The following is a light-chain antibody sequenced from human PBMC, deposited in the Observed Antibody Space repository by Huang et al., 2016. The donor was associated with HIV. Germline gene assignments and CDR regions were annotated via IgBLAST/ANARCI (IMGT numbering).Light chain of an antibody. J-gene: IGKJ1*01. Sequence: DIVMTQTPISLSVTPGQPASMSCKSNQSLLSGDGKTSLYWYQQKPGQSPHLLIYEVSTRLSGVSDRFSGSGSATDFTLKISRVEAEDVGTYFCMQSRHFPLTFGHGTKVEVK. CDR1: QSLLSGDGKTS. CDR2: EVS. V-gene: IGKV2-29*03. CDR3: MQSRHFPLT.